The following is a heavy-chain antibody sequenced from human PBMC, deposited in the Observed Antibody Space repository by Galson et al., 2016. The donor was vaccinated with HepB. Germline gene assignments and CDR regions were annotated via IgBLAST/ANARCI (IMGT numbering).Heavy chain of an antibody. Sequence: SLRLSCAASGFIFSSYSMHWVRQAPGKGLEWLAVISYDGTNKFHADFVKGRFTIYRDNSKNTLYLQMNSLRVEDTAVYYCARGHDYGDYVPPQRQNYYYGLDVWGQGTTVTVSS. CDR3: ARGHDYGDYVPPQRQNYYYGLDV. D-gene: IGHD4-17*01. CDR2: ISYDGTNK. V-gene: IGHV3-30-3*01. J-gene: IGHJ6*02. CDR1: GFIFSSYS.